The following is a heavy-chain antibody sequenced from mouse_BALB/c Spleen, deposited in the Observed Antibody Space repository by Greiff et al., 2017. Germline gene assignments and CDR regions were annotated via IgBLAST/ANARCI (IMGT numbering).Heavy chain of an antibody. Sequence: VQLVESGGGLVKPGGSLKLSCAASGFTFSDYYMYWVRQTPEKRLEWVATISDGGSYTYYPDSVKGRFTISRDNAKNNLYLQMSSLKSEDTAMYYCARDPMDYWGQGTSVTVSS. CDR1: GFTFSDYY. CDR2: ISDGGSYT. CDR3: ARDPMDY. V-gene: IGHV5-4*02. J-gene: IGHJ4*01.